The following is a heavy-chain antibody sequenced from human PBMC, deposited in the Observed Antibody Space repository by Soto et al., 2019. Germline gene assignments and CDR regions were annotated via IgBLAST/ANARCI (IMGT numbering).Heavy chain of an antibody. CDR3: ARVEAAAGTGYYYYGMDV. CDR2: IIPIFGTA. D-gene: IGHD6-13*01. Sequence: QVQLVQSGAEVKKPGSSVKVSCKASGGTFSSYAISWVRQAPGQGLEWMGGIIPIFGTANYAQKFQDRVTITADESTSTAYMELSSLRAEDTAVYYCARVEAAAGTGYYYYGMDVWGQGTTVTVSS. J-gene: IGHJ6*02. V-gene: IGHV1-69*01. CDR1: GGTFSSYA.